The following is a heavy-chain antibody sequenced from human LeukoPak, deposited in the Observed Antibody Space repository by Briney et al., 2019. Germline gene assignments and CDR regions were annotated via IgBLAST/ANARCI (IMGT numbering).Heavy chain of an antibody. CDR2: INPNSGGT. V-gene: IGHV1-2*02. D-gene: IGHD3-9*01. CDR3: ARVAAYYDISDY. J-gene: IGHJ4*02. Sequence: ASVKVSCKASGYTFTGYYMHWVRQAPGQGLEWVGWINPNSGGTNYAQKFQGRVTMTRDTSISTAYMELSRLRSDDTAVYYCARVAAYYDISDYWGQGTLVTVSS. CDR1: GYTFTGYY.